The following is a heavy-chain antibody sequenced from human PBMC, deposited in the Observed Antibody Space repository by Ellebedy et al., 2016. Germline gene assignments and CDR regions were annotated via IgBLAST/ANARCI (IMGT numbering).Heavy chain of an antibody. J-gene: IGHJ4*02. D-gene: IGHD5-18*01. V-gene: IGHV4-4*07. CDR1: GGSISSYY. CDR2: ISPSGST. CDR3: ARGLYSYGNLFDY. Sequence: SETLSLTXTVSGGSISSYYWSWIRQPAGKGLEWIGHISPSGSTNYNPSLKSRVTMSVDTSKNQFSLKLSSVTAADTAVYYCARGLYSYGNLFDYWGQGTLVTVSS.